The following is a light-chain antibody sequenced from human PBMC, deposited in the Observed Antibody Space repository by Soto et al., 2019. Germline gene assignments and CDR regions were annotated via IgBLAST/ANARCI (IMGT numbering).Light chain of an antibody. CDR2: GAY. J-gene: IGKJ4*01. Sequence: EILLTQSPATLSVSPGERATLSCRASQSVTSNLAWYQQKPGQGPRLLIYGAYTRATGIPARFSGSGSGTEFTLTITSLQSEDFGVYYCQQYNYWPQLTFGGGTKVEIX. CDR3: QQYNYWPQLT. CDR1: QSVTSN. V-gene: IGKV3-15*01.